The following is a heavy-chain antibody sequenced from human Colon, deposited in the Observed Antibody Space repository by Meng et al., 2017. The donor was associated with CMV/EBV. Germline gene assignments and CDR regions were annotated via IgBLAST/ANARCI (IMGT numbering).Heavy chain of an antibody. D-gene: IGHD4-17*01. CDR2: IYYSGYT. CDR1: GGSISSSTYY. V-gene: IGHV4-39*07. J-gene: IGHJ4*02. CDR3: ATDYGDYYFDR. Sequence: QLQLQEPGPGLVKPSETLSLPCTVSGGSISSSTYYWGWIRQTPGKGLEWIGNIYYSGYTYYNPSLKSRLTISVDTSKNQFSLKLTSVTAADTAVYYCATDYGDYYFDRWGQGTLVTVSS.